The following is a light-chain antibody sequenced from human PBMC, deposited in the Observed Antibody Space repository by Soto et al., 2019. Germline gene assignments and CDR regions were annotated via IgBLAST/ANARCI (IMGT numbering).Light chain of an antibody. Sequence: QPASVSGSPGQSITISCTGTSSDVGAYNSVSWYQQHPGKAPKLMIYEVTNRPSGVSNRFSGSKSGNTASLTISGLQADDEADYFCSSYTTSSTWVFGGGTKVTVL. CDR1: SSDVGAYNS. J-gene: IGLJ3*02. CDR3: SSYTTSSTWV. CDR2: EVT. V-gene: IGLV2-14*01.